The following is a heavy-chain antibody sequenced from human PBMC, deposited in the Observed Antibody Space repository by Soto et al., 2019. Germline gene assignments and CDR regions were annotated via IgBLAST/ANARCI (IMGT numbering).Heavy chain of an antibody. D-gene: IGHD1-26*01. CDR2: ISYDGSNK. CDR3: ASTGALLWRWFHP. Sequence: QVQLVESGGGVVQPGRSLRLSCAASGFTFSSYAMHWVRQAPGKGLEWVAVISYDGSNKYYADSVKGRFTISRDNSKNPPYPQMNRLKAEDPAVYYCASTGALLWRWFHPWGPGT. V-gene: IGHV3-30-3*01. CDR1: GFTFSSYA. J-gene: IGHJ5*02.